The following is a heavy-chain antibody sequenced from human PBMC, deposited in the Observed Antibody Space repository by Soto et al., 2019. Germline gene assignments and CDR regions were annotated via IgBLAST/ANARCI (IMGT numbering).Heavy chain of an antibody. CDR1: GFSFSSYA. V-gene: IGHV3-33*01. J-gene: IGHJ4*02. CDR3: AGFDYLSGSYHY. D-gene: IGHD3-10*01. Sequence: QVQLVESGGGVDQPGRSLRLSCAASGFSFSSYAMHWVRQAPGKGLEWVAVIWHDGSNKYYADSVKGRFSISRDNSKNTLYLQMNTLRAEDTAVYYCAGFDYLSGSYHYWGQGTLVTVSS. CDR2: IWHDGSNK.